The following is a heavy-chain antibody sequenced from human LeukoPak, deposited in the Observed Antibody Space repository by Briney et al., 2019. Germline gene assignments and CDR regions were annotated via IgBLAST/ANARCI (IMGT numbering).Heavy chain of an antibody. D-gene: IGHD3-10*01. CDR2: INHSGST. CDR1: GGSFSGYY. V-gene: IGHV4-34*01. J-gene: IGHJ4*02. CDR3: AIGRLWLRDGFYDY. Sequence: SETLSLTCAVYGGSFSGYYWSWIRQPPGKGLEWIGEINHSGSTNYNPSLKSRVTISVDTSKNQFSLKLSSVTAADTAVYYCAIGRLWLRDGFYDYWGQGTLVTVSS.